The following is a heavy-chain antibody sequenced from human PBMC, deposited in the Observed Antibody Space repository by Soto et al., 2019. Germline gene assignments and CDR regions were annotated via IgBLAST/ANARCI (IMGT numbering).Heavy chain of an antibody. V-gene: IGHV4-59*02. J-gene: IGHJ4*02. Sequence: SDSLSLTCAVSGGSVSSYYWSWIRQPPGKGPEWIGYIYYSGSTNYNPSLKSRVTISVDTSKNQFSLKTEDTAVYYCARGPDSSTGYYGPFEYWGQGILVTVSS. CDR3: ARGPDSSTGYYGPFEY. CDR2: IYYSGST. D-gene: IGHD3-9*01. CDR1: GGSVSSYY.